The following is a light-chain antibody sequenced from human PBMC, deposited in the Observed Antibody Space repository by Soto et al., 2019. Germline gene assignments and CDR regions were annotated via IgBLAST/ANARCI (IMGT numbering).Light chain of an antibody. CDR2: GAS. V-gene: IGKV3-20*01. J-gene: IGKJ2*01. Sequence: EIVLTHSPGTLSLSPGERATLSCRASLTISDNYLPWYQQKAGQAPRLVIFGASSRATGIPDRFSASGSGTDFTLTISRLQPDDFATYYCQQYNSYPYTFGQGTKLEIK. CDR3: QQYNSYPYT. CDR1: LTISDNY.